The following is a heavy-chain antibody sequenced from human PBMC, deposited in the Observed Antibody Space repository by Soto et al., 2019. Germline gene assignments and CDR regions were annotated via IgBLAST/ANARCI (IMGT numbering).Heavy chain of an antibody. D-gene: IGHD1-20*01. CDR2: ISSSSSYT. V-gene: IGHV3-11*06. Sequence: GGSLRLSCAVSGFTFSDYYMSWIRQAPGKGLEWVSYISSSSSYTNYADSVKGRFTISRDNAKNSLYLQMNSLRAEDTAVYYCARAFPDNYSPSYYYGMDVWGQGTTVTVSS. CDR1: GFTFSDYY. CDR3: ARAFPDNYSPSYYYGMDV. J-gene: IGHJ6*02.